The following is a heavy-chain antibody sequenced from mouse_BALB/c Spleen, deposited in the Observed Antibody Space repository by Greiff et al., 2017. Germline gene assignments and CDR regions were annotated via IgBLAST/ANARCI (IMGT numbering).Heavy chain of an antibody. CDR3: ARYDYGDGYAMDY. J-gene: IGHJ4*01. D-gene: IGHD1-1*01. CDR2: ISYSGST. V-gene: IGHV3-2*02. CDR1: GYSITSDYA. Sequence: EVQLQESGPGLVKPSQSLSLTCTVTGYSITSDYAWNWIRQFPGNILEWMGYISYSGSTSYNPSLKSRISITRDTSKNKFFLQLNSVTTEDTATYYCARYDYGDGYAMDYWGQGTSVTVSS.